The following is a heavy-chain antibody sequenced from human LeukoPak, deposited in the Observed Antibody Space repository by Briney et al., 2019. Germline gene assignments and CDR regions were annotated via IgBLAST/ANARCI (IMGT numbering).Heavy chain of an antibody. CDR3: ARVPVLLWFGEPHSYFDY. CDR1: GYIFTSYG. CDR2: ISAYNGNT. J-gene: IGHJ4*02. Sequence: ASVKVSCKASGYIFTSYGISWVRQAPGQGLEWMGWISAYNGNTNYAQKLQGRVTMTTDTSTSTAYMELRSLRSDDTAVYYCARVPVLLWFGEPHSYFDYWGQGTLVTVSS. D-gene: IGHD3-10*01. V-gene: IGHV1-18*04.